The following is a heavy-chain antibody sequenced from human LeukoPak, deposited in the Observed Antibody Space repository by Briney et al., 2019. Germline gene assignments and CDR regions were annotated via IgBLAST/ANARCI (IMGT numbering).Heavy chain of an antibody. CDR2: ISDGGGVRT. V-gene: IGHV3-23*01. J-gene: IGHJ4*02. Sequence: AGGSLRLSCAASGFTFSSHVMNWVRQAPGKGLEWVSGISDGGGVRTYYADSVEGRFAISRDDVRNTLFLQMNSLRVEDTALYYCAKKATGAGTPANYFDYWGLGTLVTVSS. CDR3: AKKATGAGTPANYFDY. CDR1: GFTFSSHV. D-gene: IGHD3-10*01.